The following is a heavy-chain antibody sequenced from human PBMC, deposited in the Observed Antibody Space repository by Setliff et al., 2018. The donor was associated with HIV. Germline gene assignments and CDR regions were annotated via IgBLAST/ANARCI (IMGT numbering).Heavy chain of an antibody. CDR2: ISYDGSNK. CDR1: GFTFSSYS. J-gene: IGHJ4*02. D-gene: IGHD5-12*01. Sequence: GESLKISCAASGFTFSSYSMNWVRQAPGKGLEWVAVISYDGSNKYYADSVKGRFTISRDNSKNTLYLQMTDLRAEDTAIYYCAPIRDGYNYFFDHWGQGTLVTVSS. V-gene: IGHV3-30*03. CDR3: APIRDGYNYFFDH.